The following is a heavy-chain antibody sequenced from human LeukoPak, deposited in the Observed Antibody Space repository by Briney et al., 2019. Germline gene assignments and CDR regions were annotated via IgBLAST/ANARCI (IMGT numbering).Heavy chain of an antibody. V-gene: IGHV3-48*03. CDR2: ISGSGSNI. J-gene: IGHJ4*02. CDR3: AREYPDNGDGWGY. D-gene: IGHD1-1*01. CDR1: GFTFSSYE. Sequence: GGSLRLSCAASGFTFSSYEMNWVRQAPGKGLEWVSYISGSGSNIFYADSVKGRFTISRDNAKNSLYLQVNSLRVEDTAVYYCAREYPDNGDGWGYWGQGTLVTVSS.